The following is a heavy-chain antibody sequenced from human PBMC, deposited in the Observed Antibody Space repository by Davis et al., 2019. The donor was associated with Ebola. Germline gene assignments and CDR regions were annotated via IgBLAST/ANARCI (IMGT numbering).Heavy chain of an antibody. D-gene: IGHD2-15*01. CDR2: INHSGST. J-gene: IGHJ4*02. V-gene: IGHV4-34*01. Sequence: PGGSLRLSCAVYGGSFSGYYWSWIRQPPGKGLEWIGEINHSGSTNYNPSLKSRVTISVDTSKNQFSLKLSSVTAADTAVYYCARGAPWDIVVVVAAFFDYWGQGTLVTVSS. CDR3: ARGAPWDIVVVVAAFFDY. CDR1: GGSFSGYY.